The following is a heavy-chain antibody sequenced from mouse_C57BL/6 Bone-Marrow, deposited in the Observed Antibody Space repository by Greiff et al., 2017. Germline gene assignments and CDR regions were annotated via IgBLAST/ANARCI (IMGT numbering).Heavy chain of an antibody. D-gene: IGHD1-1*01. Sequence: QVQLQQSGAELAKPGASVKMSCKASGYTFTSYWMHWVKQRPGQGLEWIGYINPRSGYTKYNQKFKDKATLTADKSSITAYMQLSSLTYEDSAVYYFARVYYGSPHFDDWGQGTTLTHYDYWGQGTTLTVSS. CDR2: INPRSGYT. CDR1: GYTFTSYW. V-gene: IGHV1-7*01. J-gene: IGHJ2*01. CDR3: ARVYYGSPHFDDWGQGTTLTHYDY.